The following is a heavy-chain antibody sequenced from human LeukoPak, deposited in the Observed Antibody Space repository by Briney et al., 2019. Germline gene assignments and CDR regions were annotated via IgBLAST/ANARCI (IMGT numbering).Heavy chain of an antibody. V-gene: IGHV4-34*01. CDR1: GGSFSGYY. CDR3: ARGRPGYCSSTSCFYGMDV. CDR2: INHSGST. J-gene: IGHJ6*02. D-gene: IGHD2-2*01. Sequence: SETLSLTCAVYGGSFSGYYWSWIRQPPGKGLEWIGEINHSGSTNYNPSLKSRVTISVDTSKNQFSLKLSSVTAAVTAVYYCARGRPGYCSSTSCFYGMDVWGQGTTVTVS.